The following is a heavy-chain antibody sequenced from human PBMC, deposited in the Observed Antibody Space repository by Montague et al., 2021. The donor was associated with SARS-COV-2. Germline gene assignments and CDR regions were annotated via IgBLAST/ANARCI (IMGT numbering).Heavy chain of an antibody. V-gene: IGHV3-53*04. J-gene: IGHJ6*02. CDR2: IYSGGST. CDR3: ARDRGERGLDV. CDR1: GFTVSSNY. Sequence: SRRLSCAASGFTVSSNYMSLFRQAPGKGLEWVSVIYSGGSTYYAYSVKGRFTISRHNSKNTLYLQMNSLRAEDTAVYYCARDRGERGLDVWGQGTTVTVSS. D-gene: IGHD1-26*01.